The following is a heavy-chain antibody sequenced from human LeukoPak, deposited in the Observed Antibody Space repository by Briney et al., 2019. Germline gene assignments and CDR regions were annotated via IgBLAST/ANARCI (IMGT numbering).Heavy chain of an antibody. CDR2: IRMKASGATT. D-gene: IGHD4-17*01. Sequence: GGSLRLSCTASGFTFVDYAMSWFRQAPGKGLEWVGFIRMKASGATTEYAASVKGRFTMSRDDSKNIAFLQVNSLKTEDTAVYYCTREAGDRVDYWGQGTLVIVSS. J-gene: IGHJ4*02. V-gene: IGHV3-49*03. CDR3: TREAGDRVDY. CDR1: GFTFVDYA.